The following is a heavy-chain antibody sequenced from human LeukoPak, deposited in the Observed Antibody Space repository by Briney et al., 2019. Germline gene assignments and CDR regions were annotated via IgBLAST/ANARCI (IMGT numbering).Heavy chain of an antibody. Sequence: PGGSLRLSCTASGFTFSSYWMHWVRQAPGKGLVWVSRINSDGSTTSYADSVKGRFTTSRDNAKNTLYLQMNSLRAEDTAVYYCARVGARLGAFGIWGQGTMVTVSS. V-gene: IGHV3-74*01. D-gene: IGHD6-25*01. CDR2: INSDGSTT. CDR3: ARVGARLGAFGI. J-gene: IGHJ3*02. CDR1: GFTFSSYW.